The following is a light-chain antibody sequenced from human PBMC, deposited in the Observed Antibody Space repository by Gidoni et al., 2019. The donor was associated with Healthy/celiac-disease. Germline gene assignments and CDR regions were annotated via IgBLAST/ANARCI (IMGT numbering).Light chain of an antibody. CDR3: QRHYSTPHT. CDR1: QSVLYSYNNKNY. V-gene: IGKV4-1*01. Sequence: IVMTQSPSSLAVSLGERATINCKSSQSVLYSYNNKNYLAWYQQKPGQPPNLLIYWSSTRQSVVPDRFRGSGSGSDFALTISSLQAEDVACYYCQRHYSTPHTFGQGTKLEIK. CDR2: WSS. J-gene: IGKJ2*01.